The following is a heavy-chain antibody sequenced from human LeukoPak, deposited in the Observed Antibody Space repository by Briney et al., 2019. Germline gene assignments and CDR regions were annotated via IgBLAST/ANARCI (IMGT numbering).Heavy chain of an antibody. CDR2: INHSGST. J-gene: IGHJ4*02. CDR1: GGSFSGYY. CDR3: ASFSDYGVFDY. Sequence: SETLSLTCAVYGGSFSGYYWSWIRRPPGKGLEWIGEINHSGSTNYNPSLKSRVTISVDTSKNQFSLKLSSVTAADTAVYYCASFSDYGVFDYWGQGTLVTVSS. V-gene: IGHV4-34*01. D-gene: IGHD4-17*01.